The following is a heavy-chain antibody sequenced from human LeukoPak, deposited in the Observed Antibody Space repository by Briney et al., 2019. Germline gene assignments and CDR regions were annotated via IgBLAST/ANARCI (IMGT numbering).Heavy chain of an antibody. CDR1: GYSISSGYY. Sequence: SETLSLTCTVSGYSISSGYYWGWIRPPPGKGLEWIGSIYHSGSAYYNPSLKSRVTVSVDTSKNQFSLKLTSVTAADTAVYYCARQKDIVGGQDYWGQGTLVTVSS. CDR3: ARQKDIVGGQDY. V-gene: IGHV4-38-2*02. J-gene: IGHJ4*02. CDR2: IYHSGSA. D-gene: IGHD2-15*01.